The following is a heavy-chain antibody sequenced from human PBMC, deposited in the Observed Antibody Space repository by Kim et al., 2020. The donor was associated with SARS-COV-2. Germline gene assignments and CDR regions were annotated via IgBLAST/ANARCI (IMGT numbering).Heavy chain of an antibody. Sequence: PTLSLTCAISGDSVSSNSAAWNWIRQSPSRGLEWLGRTYYRSKWYNDYAVSVKSRITINPDTSKNQFSLQLNSVTPEDTAVYYCASNSYYDSSGFEFFPWGQGTLVTVSS. V-gene: IGHV6-1*01. CDR2: TYYRSKWYN. D-gene: IGHD3-22*01. CDR1: GDSVSSNSAA. J-gene: IGHJ5*02. CDR3: ASNSYYDSSGFEFFP.